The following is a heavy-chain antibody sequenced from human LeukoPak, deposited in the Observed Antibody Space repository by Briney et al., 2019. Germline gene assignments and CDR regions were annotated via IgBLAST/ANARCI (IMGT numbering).Heavy chain of an antibody. J-gene: IGHJ1*01. Sequence: QPGGSLRLSCAASGFTFSSYAMSWVRQAPGKGLEWVSAISGSGGSTYYADSVKGRFTISRDNSKNTLYLQMNSLRAEDTAVYYCAKDGAYYGGDCYSAEYFQHWGQGTLVTVSS. D-gene: IGHD2-21*01. CDR3: AKDGAYYGGDCYSAEYFQH. CDR2: ISGSGGST. CDR1: GFTFSSYA. V-gene: IGHV3-23*01.